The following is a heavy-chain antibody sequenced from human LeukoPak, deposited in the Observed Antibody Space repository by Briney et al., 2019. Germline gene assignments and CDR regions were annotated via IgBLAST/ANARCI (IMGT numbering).Heavy chain of an antibody. Sequence: GGSLRLSCTVSGFTVSSNSMSRVRQAPRKGLDWVSFIYSDNTHYSDSVKGRFTISRDNSKNTLYLQMNSLRAEDTAVYYCARRAGAYSHPYDYWGQGTLFTVSS. CDR3: ARRAGAYSHPYDY. J-gene: IGHJ4*02. D-gene: IGHD4/OR15-4a*01. CDR2: IYSDNT. CDR1: GFTVSSNS. V-gene: IGHV3-53*01.